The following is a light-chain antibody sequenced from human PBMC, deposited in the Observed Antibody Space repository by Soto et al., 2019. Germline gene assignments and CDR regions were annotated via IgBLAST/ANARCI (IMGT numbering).Light chain of an antibody. J-gene: IGKJ1*01. CDR2: KAS. V-gene: IGKV1-5*03. CDR3: QHYNSYSEA. CDR1: QTISSW. Sequence: DIQLTQSPSSLSASVGDSVTLTCRASQTISSWLAWYQQKPGKAPKLLIYKASTLKSGVPSSFSGSGSGTEFTLTISSLQPDDFATYYCQHYNSYSEAFGQGTKVDI.